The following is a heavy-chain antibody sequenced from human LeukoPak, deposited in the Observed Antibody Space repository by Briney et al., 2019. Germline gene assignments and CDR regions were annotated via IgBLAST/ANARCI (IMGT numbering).Heavy chain of an antibody. D-gene: IGHD6-6*01. V-gene: IGHV3-21*01. CDR1: GFTFSSYS. CDR2: ISSSGSYT. J-gene: IGHJ4*02. Sequence: GGSLRLSCAASGFTFSSYSMNWVRQAPGKGLEWVSSISSSGSYTSYADSVKGRFTISRDNAKNSLYLQMNSLSAEDTAVYYCARDDLYSSSSRYYFDYWGQGTLVTVSS. CDR3: ARDDLYSSSSRYYFDY.